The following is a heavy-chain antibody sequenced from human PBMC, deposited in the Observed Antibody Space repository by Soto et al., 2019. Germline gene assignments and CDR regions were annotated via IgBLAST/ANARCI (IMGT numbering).Heavy chain of an antibody. Sequence: PGGSLRLSCAASGFTFSTYTMYWVRQAPGKGLEWVAGISNNGINTHYADSVKGRFTISRDNSKNTLYVQMNSLGAEDTAVYYCAREWSISVAAPGYWGQGTLVTAPQ. D-gene: IGHD6-19*01. J-gene: IGHJ4*02. CDR3: AREWSISVAAPGY. CDR2: ISNNGINT. CDR1: GFTFSTYT. V-gene: IGHV3-30-3*01.